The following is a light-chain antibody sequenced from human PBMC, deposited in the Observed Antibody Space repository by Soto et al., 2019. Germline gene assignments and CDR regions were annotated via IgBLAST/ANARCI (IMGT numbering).Light chain of an antibody. V-gene: IGKV3D-15*01. CDR1: QTLGNK. Sequence: EIVMTQSPATLSVSPGETATLSCRASQTLGNKLAWYQQKPGQAPRLLIYGASTRATGIPARFSGSGSGTEFTLTINSLQSEDFAIYYCQQHNAWPLTFGPGTKVALK. CDR3: QQHNAWPLT. CDR2: GAS. J-gene: IGKJ3*01.